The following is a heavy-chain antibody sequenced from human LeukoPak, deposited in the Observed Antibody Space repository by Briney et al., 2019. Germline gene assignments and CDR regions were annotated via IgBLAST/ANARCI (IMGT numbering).Heavy chain of an antibody. CDR3: ARVQWELRGVGSYFEY. Sequence: GGSLRLSCVVSGFTFSSYWMSWVRQAPGKGLEWVANIKQDGSEKYYVDPVKGRFTMSRDNAKNSLYLQMNSLRAEDTAVYYCARVQWELRGVGSYFEYWGQGALVTVSS. J-gene: IGHJ4*02. D-gene: IGHD1-26*01. V-gene: IGHV3-7*01. CDR1: GFTFSSYW. CDR2: IKQDGSEK.